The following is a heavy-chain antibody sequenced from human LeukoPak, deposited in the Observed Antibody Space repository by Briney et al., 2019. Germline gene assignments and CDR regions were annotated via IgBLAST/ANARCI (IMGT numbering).Heavy chain of an antibody. V-gene: IGHV1-69*13. CDR1: GGTFSSYA. CDR3: ARDLAGTGDQAFDI. D-gene: IGHD7-27*01. CDR2: IIPIFGTA. Sequence: GASVNVSCKASGGTFSSYAISWVRQAPGQGLEWMGGIIPIFGTANYAQKFQGRVTITADESTSTAYMELSSLRSEDTAVYYCARDLAGTGDQAFDIWGQGTMVTVSS. J-gene: IGHJ3*02.